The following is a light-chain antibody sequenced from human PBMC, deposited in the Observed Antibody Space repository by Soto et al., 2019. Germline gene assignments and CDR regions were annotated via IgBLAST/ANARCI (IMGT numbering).Light chain of an antibody. Sequence: QSVLTQPASVSGSPGQSITISCTGTSSDIGGYNYVSWYQQHPGKAPKLMIYDVSNRPSGVSNRFSGSKSGNTASLTNSGLQAEDEANYYCHSYTTSSTVVFGGGTKLTVL. CDR3: HSYTTSSTVV. CDR1: SSDIGGYNY. CDR2: DVS. J-gene: IGLJ2*01. V-gene: IGLV2-14*01.